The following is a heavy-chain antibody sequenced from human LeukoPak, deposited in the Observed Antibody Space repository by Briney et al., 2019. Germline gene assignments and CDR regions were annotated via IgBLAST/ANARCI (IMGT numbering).Heavy chain of an antibody. J-gene: IGHJ4*02. V-gene: IGHV1-3*04. CDR3: ARDMGSGSLHY. D-gene: IGHD1-26*01. Sequence: ASVKVSCKASGYTFTSYAIHWVRQAPGQRLEWMGWINTGNDNTKYSQTFQGKFTITRDTSASTAYMELSSLRTEDTAVYYCARDMGSGSLHYWGQGTLVTVSS. CDR1: GYTFTSYA. CDR2: INTGNDNT.